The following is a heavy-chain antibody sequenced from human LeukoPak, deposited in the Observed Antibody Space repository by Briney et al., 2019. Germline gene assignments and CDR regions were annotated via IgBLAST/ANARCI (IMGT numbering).Heavy chain of an antibody. CDR1: GGSISGYY. CDR3: ARHYYDRSDSYSFDY. D-gene: IGHD3-22*01. Sequence: PSETLSLTCTVSGGSISGYYWSWVRQPPGQGLEWIGYLYSSGSTNYNPSLKSRVTISLDTSENQFSLKLSSVTAADTAVYYCARHYYDRSDSYSFDYWGQGTLVTVSS. J-gene: IGHJ4*02. CDR2: LYSSGST. V-gene: IGHV4-59*08.